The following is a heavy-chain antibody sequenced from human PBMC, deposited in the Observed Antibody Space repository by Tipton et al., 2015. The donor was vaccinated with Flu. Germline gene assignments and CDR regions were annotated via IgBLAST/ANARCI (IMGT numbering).Heavy chain of an antibody. Sequence: TLSLTCTVSGGSISTYYWSWLRQTPEKGLEWIGYVYYTGSTNYNPSLKSRVTISVDTSNNHFSLRLTSVTAADTAVYFCARAQTLHSSQPPFAFDIWDQGTVVTVSS. J-gene: IGHJ3*02. CDR1: GGSISTYY. CDR2: VYYTGST. D-gene: IGHD2-15*01. CDR3: ARAQTLHSSQPPFAFDI. V-gene: IGHV4-59*08.